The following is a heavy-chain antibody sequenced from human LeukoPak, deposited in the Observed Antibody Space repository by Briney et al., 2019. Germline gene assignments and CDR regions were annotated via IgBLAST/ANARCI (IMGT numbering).Heavy chain of an antibody. D-gene: IGHD3-22*01. CDR1: GGTFSSYA. CDR2: IIPIFGTA. J-gene: IGHJ4*02. V-gene: IGHV1-69*06. Sequence: SVKVSCKASGGTFSSYAISWVRQAPGQGLEWMGGIIPIFGTANYAQKFQGRVTMTEDTSTDTAYMELSSLRSEDTAVYYCATDGDSSGYYLFPLDYWGQGTLVTVSS. CDR3: ATDGDSSGYYLFPLDY.